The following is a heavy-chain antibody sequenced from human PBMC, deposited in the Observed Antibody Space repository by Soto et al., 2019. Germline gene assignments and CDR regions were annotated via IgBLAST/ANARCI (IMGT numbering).Heavy chain of an antibody. J-gene: IGHJ5*02. Sequence: SETLSLTCTVSGGSISSSSYYWGWIRQPPGKGLEWIGSIYYSGSTYYNPSLKSRVTISVDTSKNQFSLKLSSVTAADTAVYYCARQDSSSWYLDWFDPWGQGNLVTVSS. CDR1: GGSISSSSYY. V-gene: IGHV4-39*01. CDR2: IYYSGST. CDR3: ARQDSSSWYLDWFDP. D-gene: IGHD6-13*01.